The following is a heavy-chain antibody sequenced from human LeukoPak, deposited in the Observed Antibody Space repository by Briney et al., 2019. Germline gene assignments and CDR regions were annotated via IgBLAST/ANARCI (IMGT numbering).Heavy chain of an antibody. Sequence: PGESLKISCKGSGYTFTSYWIAWVRQMPGKGLEWMGIIYPGDSDVRYSPSFQGQVTISVDKSISTANLQWSSLKASDTAIYYCARRVESGYSFDYWGQGTLVTVSS. CDR2: IYPGDSDV. V-gene: IGHV5-51*01. CDR1: GYTFTSYW. D-gene: IGHD3-22*01. CDR3: ARRVESGYSFDY. J-gene: IGHJ4*02.